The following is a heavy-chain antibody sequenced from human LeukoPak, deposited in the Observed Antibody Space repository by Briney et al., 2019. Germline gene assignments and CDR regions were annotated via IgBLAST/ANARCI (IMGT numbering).Heavy chain of an antibody. CDR3: ARIPSYSYNWYGSFDI. CDR2: IYYSGTT. D-gene: IGHD1-1*01. CDR1: GGSISSYY. V-gene: IGHV4-59*01. J-gene: IGHJ3*02. Sequence: PSETLSLTCTVSGGSISSYYWSWIRQPPGKGLEWIGYIYYSGTTNYNPSLKSRVTISVDTSKNQFSLKLSSVTAADTAVYYCARIPSYSYNWYGSFDIWGQGTMVTASS.